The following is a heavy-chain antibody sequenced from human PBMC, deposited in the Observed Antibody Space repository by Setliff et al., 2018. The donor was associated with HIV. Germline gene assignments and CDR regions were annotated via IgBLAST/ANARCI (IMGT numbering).Heavy chain of an antibody. D-gene: IGHD3-3*01. CDR2: INPHGGST. J-gene: IGHJ4*02. Sequence: ASVKVSCKASGNTFTSHYIHWVRQAPGQGLEWMGIINPHGGSTNYAQKFQGRVTMARDTSTSTVYMELSSLRSDDTAVYYCARLRPTAFFDYWGQGTLVTVSS. CDR3: ARLRPTAFFDY. V-gene: IGHV1-46*01. CDR1: GNTFTSHY.